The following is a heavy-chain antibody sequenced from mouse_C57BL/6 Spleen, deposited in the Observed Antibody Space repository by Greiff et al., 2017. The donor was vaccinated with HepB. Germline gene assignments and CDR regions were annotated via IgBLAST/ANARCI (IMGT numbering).Heavy chain of an antibody. CDR1: GYSFTGYY. J-gene: IGHJ4*01. CDR3: ARFYSNFYYAMDY. D-gene: IGHD2-5*01. CDR2: IKPSTGGT. V-gene: IGHV1-42*01. Sequence: EVQLQQSGPELVKPGASVKISCKASGYSFTGYYMNWVKQSPEKSLEWIGEIKPSTGGTTYNQKFKAKATLTVDKSSSTAYMQLKSLTSEDSAVYYCARFYSNFYYAMDYWGQGTSVTVSS.